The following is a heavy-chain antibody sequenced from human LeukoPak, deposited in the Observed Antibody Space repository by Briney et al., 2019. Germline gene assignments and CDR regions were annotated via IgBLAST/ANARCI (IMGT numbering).Heavy chain of an antibody. D-gene: IGHD3-3*01. J-gene: IGHJ4*02. V-gene: IGHV4-39*07. CDR3: ASSRTLLEWIDGYYYFYH. CDR2: IYYSGST. Sequence: SETLSLTCTVSGGSISSSSYYWGWIRQPPGKGLEWIGSIYYSGSTYYNPSLKSRVTISVDTSKNQFSLKLSSVTAADTAVYYCASSRTLLEWIDGYYYFYHWGQGTLVTVSS. CDR1: GGSISSSSYY.